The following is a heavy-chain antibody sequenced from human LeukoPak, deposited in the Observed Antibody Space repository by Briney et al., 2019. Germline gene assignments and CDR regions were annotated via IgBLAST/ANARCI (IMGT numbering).Heavy chain of an antibody. V-gene: IGHV3-7*05. D-gene: IGHD6-13*01. J-gene: IGHJ4*02. CDR3: ASGSSWYYFDY. Sequence: GRSLRLSYAASGFTFSSYWMSWVRQAPGKGLEWVTNIKQDGSEKYYVDSVKGRFTISRDNAKNSLYLQMNSLRAEETAVYYCASGSSWYYFDYWGQGTLVTVSS. CDR1: GFTFSSYW. CDR2: IKQDGSEK.